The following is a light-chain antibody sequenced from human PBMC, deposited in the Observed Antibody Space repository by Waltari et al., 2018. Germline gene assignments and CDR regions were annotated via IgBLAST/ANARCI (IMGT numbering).Light chain of an antibody. CDR2: DVI. V-gene: IGLV2-14*03. CDR1: ISDVGGFNS. CDR3: SSQSTNSVVL. Sequence: QSALTQPASVSGSPGQSITISCTGTISDVGGFNSVSWYQVHPGQAPRVMIYDVINRPSGVSDHFSASKSGNTASLTISGLQAEDEGDYYCSSQSTNSVVLFGGGTKLTVL. J-gene: IGLJ3*02.